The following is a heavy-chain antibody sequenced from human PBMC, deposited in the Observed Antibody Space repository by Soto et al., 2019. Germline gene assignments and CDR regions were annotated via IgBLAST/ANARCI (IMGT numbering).Heavy chain of an antibody. J-gene: IGHJ5*02. CDR3: AKDRGDYYGSGSYYHGNWFAP. CDR1: GFTFSSYG. CDR2: ISYDGSNK. V-gene: IGHV3-30*18. D-gene: IGHD3-10*01. Sequence: GGSLRLSCAASGFTFSSYGMHWVRQAPGKGPEWVAVISYDGSNKYYADSVKGRFTISRDNSKNTLYLQMNSLRAEDTAVYYCAKDRGDYYGSGSYYHGNWFAPWGQGTLVTVSS.